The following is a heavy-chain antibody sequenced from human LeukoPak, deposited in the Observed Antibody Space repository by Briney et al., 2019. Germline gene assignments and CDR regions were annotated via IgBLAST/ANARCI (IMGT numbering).Heavy chain of an antibody. V-gene: IGHV1-2*06. J-gene: IGHJ3*02. CDR3: ARDDRLRAFDI. CDR1: GYTFSGYC. D-gene: IGHD2-15*01. Sequence: ASVQVSCKASGYTFSGYCMHWVRQAPGQGLEWMGRINSNTGGTIYAQKFQGRVTMTRDTSISTAYMEVSRLISDDTAVYYCARDDRLRAFDIWGQGTMVLVSS. CDR2: INSNTGGT.